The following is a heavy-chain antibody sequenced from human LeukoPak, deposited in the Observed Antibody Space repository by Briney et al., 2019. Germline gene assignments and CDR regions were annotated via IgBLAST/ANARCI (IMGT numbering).Heavy chain of an antibody. CDR3: ARRGDYYGSGIGAFDI. Sequence: GGSLRLSCAASGFTFSSYSMNWVRQAPGKGLEWVSSISSSSSYIYYADSVKGRFTISRDNAKNSLYLQMNSLRAEDTAVYYCARRGDYYGSGIGAFDIWGQGTMVTVSS. J-gene: IGHJ3*02. CDR1: GFTFSSYS. CDR2: ISSSSSYI. V-gene: IGHV3-21*04. D-gene: IGHD3-10*01.